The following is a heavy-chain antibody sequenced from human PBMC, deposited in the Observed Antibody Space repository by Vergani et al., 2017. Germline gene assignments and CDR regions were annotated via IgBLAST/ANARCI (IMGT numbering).Heavy chain of an antibody. CDR3: TRDQGLWSGYYYYYYMDV. J-gene: IGHJ6*03. Sequence: EVQLVASGGGLVQRGGSLRLSCEASGFTFSNLWMTWVRQAPGKGLEWVANIKYDGSKKNYVDSVKGRFTISRDNAKNSMYLEMHSLRVEDTAVYYCTRDQGLWSGYYYYYYMDVWGNGTTVTVSS. CDR1: GFTFSNLW. D-gene: IGHD3-3*01. CDR2: IKYDGSKK. V-gene: IGHV3-7*03.